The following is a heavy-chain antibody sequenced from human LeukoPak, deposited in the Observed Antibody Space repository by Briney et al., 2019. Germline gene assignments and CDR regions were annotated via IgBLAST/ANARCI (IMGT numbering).Heavy chain of an antibody. CDR1: GASVSRNW. V-gene: IGHV4-4*02. D-gene: IGHD3-22*01. Sequence: SGTLSLTCTVSGASVSRNWWSWVRQPPGKGLEWIGEIHHSGGTNYNPSLKSRVTTSLDNSNNHFSLKLSSVTAADTAVYYCARVGSGYYGPRGAFDIWGQGTMVTVSS. CDR2: IHHSGGT. CDR3: ARVGSGYYGPRGAFDI. J-gene: IGHJ3*02.